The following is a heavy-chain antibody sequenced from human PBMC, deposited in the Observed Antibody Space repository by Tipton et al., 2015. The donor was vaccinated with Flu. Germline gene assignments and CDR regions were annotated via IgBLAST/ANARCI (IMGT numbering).Heavy chain of an antibody. Sequence: TLSLTCAVSGYSIGNGYYWGWIRQAPGKGLEWIGSVSHTGTTSYNPSLKSRVTISVDTSKNQFSLKLTSMTAADTAVYYCARDRWEYSSGFDSWGQGTLVTVSP. CDR3: ARDRWEYSSGFDS. CDR2: VSHTGTT. J-gene: IGHJ4*02. CDR1: GYSIGNGYY. D-gene: IGHD6-19*01. V-gene: IGHV4-38-2*02.